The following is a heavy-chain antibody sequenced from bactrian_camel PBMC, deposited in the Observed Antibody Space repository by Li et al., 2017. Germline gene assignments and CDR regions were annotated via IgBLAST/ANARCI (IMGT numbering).Heavy chain of an antibody. D-gene: IGHD8*01. CDR1: GFTSSFYY. J-gene: IGHJ4*01. V-gene: IGHV3-2*01. Sequence: QLVESGGGLVQPGGSLIVSCVVSGFTSSFYYMSWIRQAPGKGLEWVSSIYSYASNTYYADSVKVRFTLSKDGDKDTQYLQMNSLKPDDTAMYYCAARRHGECYFWANNWSRATWYDHWGQGTQVTVS. CDR3: AARRHGECYFWANNWSRATWYDH. CDR2: IYSYASNT.